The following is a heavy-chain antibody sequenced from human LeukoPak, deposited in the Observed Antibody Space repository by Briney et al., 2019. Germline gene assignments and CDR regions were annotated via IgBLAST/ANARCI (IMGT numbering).Heavy chain of an antibody. Sequence: GGSLRLSCAASGFTFSSYSMNWVRQAPGKGLELVSYISSSGSTIYYADSVKGRLTISRDNAKNSLYLQMNSLRDEDTAVFYCARDSSANYDNSGYHNSYFYGMDVWGQGTTVTVSS. CDR2: ISSSGSTI. V-gene: IGHV3-48*02. D-gene: IGHD3-22*01. CDR3: ARDSSANYDNSGYHNSYFYGMDV. CDR1: GFTFSSYS. J-gene: IGHJ6*02.